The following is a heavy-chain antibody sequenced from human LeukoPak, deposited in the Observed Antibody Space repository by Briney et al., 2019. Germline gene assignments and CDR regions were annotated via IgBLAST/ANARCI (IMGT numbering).Heavy chain of an antibody. CDR3: ARGSWYYYDSSGYYFDY. V-gene: IGHV4-39*01. CDR1: GGSISSSSYY. J-gene: IGHJ4*02. D-gene: IGHD3-22*01. Sequence: SETLSLTCTVSGGSISSSSYYWGWIRQPPGKGLEWIGSIYFSGSTYYNPSLKSRVTISVDTSKNQFSLKLSSVTAADTAVYYCARGSWYYYDSSGYYFDYWGQGILVTVSS. CDR2: IYFSGST.